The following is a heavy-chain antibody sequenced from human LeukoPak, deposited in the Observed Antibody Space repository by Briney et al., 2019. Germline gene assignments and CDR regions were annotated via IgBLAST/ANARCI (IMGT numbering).Heavy chain of an antibody. V-gene: IGHV4-34*01. D-gene: IGHD2-15*01. Sequence: SETLSLTCAVYGGSFSGYYWTWIRQTPGKGLEWIGEINHRGSANYNPSLESRVTISVDTSKNHFSLDLTSVTAADTAVYYCASGGWYRGYWGQGTLVTVSS. CDR2: INHRGSA. J-gene: IGHJ4*02. CDR1: GGSFSGYY. CDR3: ASGGWYRGY.